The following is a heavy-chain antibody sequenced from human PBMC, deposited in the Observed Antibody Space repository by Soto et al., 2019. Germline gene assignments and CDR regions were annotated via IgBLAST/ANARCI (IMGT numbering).Heavy chain of an antibody. D-gene: IGHD4-17*01. Sequence: SETLSLTCTVSGGSISSSIYYGGWIRRPPGKGLEWIGSIFYSGSTYYNPSLKSRVTISVDTSKNQFSLKLYSVTAADTAVYYCARETYGDYVGYFDPWGQGIQVTVSS. CDR3: ARETYGDYVGYFDP. CDR2: IFYSGST. V-gene: IGHV4-39*07. J-gene: IGHJ5*02. CDR1: GGSISSSIYY.